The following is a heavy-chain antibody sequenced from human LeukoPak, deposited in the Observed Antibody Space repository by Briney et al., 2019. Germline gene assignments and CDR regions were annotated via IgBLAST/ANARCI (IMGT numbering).Heavy chain of an antibody. V-gene: IGHV3-30*18. J-gene: IGHJ3*02. CDR2: ISYDGSNK. CDR3: AKARGGRRDAFDI. D-gene: IGHD3-16*01. Sequence: GGSLRLSCAASGFTFSSYGMHWVRQAPGKGLEWVAVISYDGSNKYYADSVKGRFTISRDNSKNTLYLQMNSLRAEDTAVYYCAKARGGRRDAFDIWGQGTMVTVSS. CDR1: GFTFSSYG.